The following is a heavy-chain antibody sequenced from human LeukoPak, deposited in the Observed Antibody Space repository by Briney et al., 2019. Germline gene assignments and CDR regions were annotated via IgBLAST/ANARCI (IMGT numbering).Heavy chain of an antibody. Sequence: GGSLRLSCTASGFIFSHYGMHWVRQAPGKGLEWVAVIQNDASTRNYVDSVKGRFTISRDNSENTVFLQMDSLRVEDTAVYYCARELSQIVWGGLDYGGQGTLVSVSS. V-gene: IGHV3-33*05. J-gene: IGHJ4*02. CDR2: IQNDASTR. D-gene: IGHD2-21*01. CDR3: ARELSQIVWGGLDY. CDR1: GFIFSHYG.